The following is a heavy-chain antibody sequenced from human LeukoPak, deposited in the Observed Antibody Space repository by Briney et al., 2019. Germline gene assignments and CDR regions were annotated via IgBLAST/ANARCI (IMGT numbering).Heavy chain of an antibody. CDR1: GYTFSSCD. CDR3: ARGGMTAIRSDAIDL. D-gene: IGHD2-21*02. J-gene: IGHJ3*01. V-gene: IGHV3-21*01. CDR2: LTCNSRYI. Sequence: PGGSLRLSCEVFGYTFSSCDMMGVRRAPGRGVVWVSSLTCNSRYIYYAASVKGRFTISGDNAKHSLSLEMNSVSAEDTAVYYCARGGMTAIRSDAIDLWGQGTMVTVSS.